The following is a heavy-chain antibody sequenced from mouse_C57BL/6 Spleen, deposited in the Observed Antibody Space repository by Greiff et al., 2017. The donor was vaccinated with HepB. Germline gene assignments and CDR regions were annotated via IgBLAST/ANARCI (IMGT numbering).Heavy chain of an antibody. D-gene: IGHD4-1*01. CDR2: SRNKANDYTT. CDR1: GFTFSDFY. V-gene: IGHV7-1*01. J-gene: IGHJ3*01. CDR3: ARDGLGPFAY. Sequence: EVKLVESGGGLVQSGRSLRLSCATSGFTFSDFYMEWVRQAPGKGLEWIAASRNKANDYTTEYSASVKGRFIVSRDTSQSILYLQMNALRAEDTAIYYCARDGLGPFAYWGQGTLVTVSA.